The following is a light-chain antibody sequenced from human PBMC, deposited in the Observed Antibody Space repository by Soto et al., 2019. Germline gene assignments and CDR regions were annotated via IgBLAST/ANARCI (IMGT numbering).Light chain of an antibody. CDR1: QSVSSS. CDR2: DTS. V-gene: IGKV3-15*01. Sequence: EIVVTQSPATLSVSPGERFTLSCRASQSVSSSLAWYQQRPGQAPRLLIYDTSTRAAGIAARFSGSGSGTEFTLTISSLQSEDSAVYYCQQYVHWPPGAFGQGTTVEIK. J-gene: IGKJ1*01. CDR3: QQYVHWPPGA.